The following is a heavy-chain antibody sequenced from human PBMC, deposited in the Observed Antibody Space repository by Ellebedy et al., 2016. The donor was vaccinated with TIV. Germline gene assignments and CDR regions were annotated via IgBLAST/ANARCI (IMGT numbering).Heavy chain of an antibody. CDR3: AKQGGPTTMDNFDY. V-gene: IGHV3-23*01. D-gene: IGHD5-18*01. CDR2: ISGSGGDT. Sequence: PGGSLRLSCAASGFTFSTYWMTWVRQAPGKGQEWVSGISGSGGDTDYADSVKGRFTISRDNSKNTLYLQMNSLRAEDTAVYYCAKQGGPTTMDNFDYWGQGTLVTVSS. J-gene: IGHJ4*02. CDR1: GFTFSTYW.